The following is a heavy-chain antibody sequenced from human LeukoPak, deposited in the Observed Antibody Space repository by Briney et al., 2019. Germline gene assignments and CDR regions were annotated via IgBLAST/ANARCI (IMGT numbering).Heavy chain of an antibody. Sequence: ASVKVSCKASGGTFSSYAISWVRQAPGQGLEWMGGIIPIFGTANYAQKFQGRVTITADESTSTAYMELSSLRSEDTAVYYCARDRGSLPHYGMDVWGQGTTVAVSS. CDR3: ARDRGSLPHYGMDV. CDR1: GGTFSSYA. V-gene: IGHV1-69*01. J-gene: IGHJ6*02. D-gene: IGHD1-26*01. CDR2: IIPIFGTA.